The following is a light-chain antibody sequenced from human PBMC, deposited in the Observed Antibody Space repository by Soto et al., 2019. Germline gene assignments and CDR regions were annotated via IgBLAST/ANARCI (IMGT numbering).Light chain of an antibody. J-gene: IGKJ2*01. Sequence: DVQMTQSPSTLSASIGDTVTITCRASQTVVSWLAWYHQKPVRPPKLLIYMASILESGVPSRFSGRGSGTEFTLTISGLQPDDLGTYDCQQYNSYPKTFGEGTKLDI. CDR3: QQYNSYPKT. CDR2: MAS. V-gene: IGKV1-5*03. CDR1: QTVVSW.